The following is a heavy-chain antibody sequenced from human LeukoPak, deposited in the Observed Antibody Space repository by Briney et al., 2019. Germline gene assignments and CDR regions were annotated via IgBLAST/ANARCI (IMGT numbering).Heavy chain of an antibody. Sequence: HPGGSLRLSCAASGFTFSSYGMHWVRQAPGKGLEWVAVIWYDGSNKYYADSVKGRFTISRDNSKNTLYLQMHSLRVEDTAVYYCAKGPHRDYWGQGTLLTVSS. CDR2: IWYDGSNK. V-gene: IGHV3-33*03. CDR3: AKGPHRDY. J-gene: IGHJ4*02. CDR1: GFTFSSYG.